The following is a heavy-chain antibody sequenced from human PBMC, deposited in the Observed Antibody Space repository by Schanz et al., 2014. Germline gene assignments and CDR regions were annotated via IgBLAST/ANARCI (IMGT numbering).Heavy chain of an antibody. CDR2: IYSGGST. CDR3: ARSLGYCSSTSCYAVCDDY. CDR1: GFTVSSNY. J-gene: IGHJ4*02. D-gene: IGHD2-2*01. V-gene: IGHV3-66*01. Sequence: VQLVESGGGLVQPGGSLRLSCAASGFTVSSNYMSWVRQAPGKGLEWVSVIYSGGSTYYADSVKGRFTISRDNSMNTLYLQINSLRAEDSAVYYFARSLGYCSSTSCYAVCDDYWGQGTLVTVSS.